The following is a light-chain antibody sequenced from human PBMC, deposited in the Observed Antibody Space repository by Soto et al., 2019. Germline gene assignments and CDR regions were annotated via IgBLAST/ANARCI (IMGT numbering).Light chain of an antibody. J-gene: IGKJ1*01. CDR2: LGS. Sequence: EIVMTQSPLSLPVTPGEPASISCRSSQSLVHSNGYNYLDWYLQKPGQSPQLLIYLGSNRASGVPDRFSGSGSGTDFTLKISRVEAEDVGVYYCMQALQTPPWTFGQGTKVEIK. CDR1: QSLVHSNGYNY. CDR3: MQALQTPPWT. V-gene: IGKV2-28*01.